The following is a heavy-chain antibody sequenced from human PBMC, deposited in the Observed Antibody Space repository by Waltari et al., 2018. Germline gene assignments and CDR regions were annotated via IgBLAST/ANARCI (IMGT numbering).Heavy chain of an antibody. D-gene: IGHD1-7*01. CDR1: GGSISSSSYY. CDR3: ARPGTGTSGAPSSYYYYYGMDV. V-gene: IGHV4-39*01. J-gene: IGHJ6*02. CDR2: IYYSGST. Sequence: QLQLQESGPGLVKPSETLSLTCTVSGGSISSSSYYWGWIRQPPGKGLEWIGSIYYSGSTYYNPSLKSRVTISVATSKNQFSLKLSSVTAADTAVYYCARPGTGTSGAPSSYYYYYGMDVWGQGTTVTVSS.